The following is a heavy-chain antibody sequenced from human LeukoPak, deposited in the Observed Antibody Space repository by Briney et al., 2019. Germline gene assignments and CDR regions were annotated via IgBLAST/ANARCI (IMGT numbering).Heavy chain of an antibody. V-gene: IGHV4-39*07. CDR3: ARERGEEYSSGWYKTNFFDT. Sequence: PSETLSLTCTVSSDSFSSVTGYWAWIRQPPGKGLEWIASGDYSGGTYYNPSLESRVAISADMSKNQISLKLSSVTAADTALYYCARERGEEYSSGWYKTNFFDTWGQGTRVTVSS. D-gene: IGHD6-19*01. CDR2: GDYSGGT. CDR1: SDSFSSVTGY. J-gene: IGHJ4*02.